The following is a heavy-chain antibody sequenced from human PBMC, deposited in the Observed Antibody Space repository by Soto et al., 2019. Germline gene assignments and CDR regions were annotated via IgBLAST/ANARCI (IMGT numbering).Heavy chain of an antibody. CDR2: IKSKTDGGTT. D-gene: IGHD1-26*01. Sequence: PGGSLRLSCAASGFTFSNAWMSWVRQAPGKGLEWVGRIKSKTDGGTTDYAAPVKGRFTISRDDSKNTLYLQMNSLKTEDTAVYYRTTDALGATKSDYWGQGTLVTVSS. CDR3: TTDALGATKSDY. J-gene: IGHJ4*02. CDR1: GFTFSNAW. V-gene: IGHV3-15*01.